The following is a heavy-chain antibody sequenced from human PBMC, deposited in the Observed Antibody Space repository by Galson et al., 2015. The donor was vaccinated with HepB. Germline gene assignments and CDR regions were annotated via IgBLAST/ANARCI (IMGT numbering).Heavy chain of an antibody. V-gene: IGHV3-48*01. CDR2: ISSSSSTI. D-gene: IGHD2-15*01. Sequence: SLRLSCAASGFTFSSYSMNWVRQAPGKGLEWVSYISSSSSTIYCADSVKGRSTISRDNAKNSLYLQMSSLKASDTAMYYCARHWYCSGGSCPLYYYYGMDVWGQGTTVTVSS. CDR3: ARHWYCSGGSCPLYYYYGMDV. J-gene: IGHJ6*02. CDR1: GFTFSSYS.